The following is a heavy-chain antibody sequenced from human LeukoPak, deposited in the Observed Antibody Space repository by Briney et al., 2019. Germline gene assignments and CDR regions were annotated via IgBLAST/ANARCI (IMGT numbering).Heavy chain of an antibody. CDR2: IYSGGDT. CDR1: GFTASNNY. Sequence: PGGSLRLSCAASGFTASNNYMNWVRQTLGRGLEWVSLIYSGGDTSYAESVKGRFTVSRDHSKHTLYLQMNSLRAEDTAVYYCARSMGLLWFGEANPAGYFDDWGQGTLVTVSS. V-gene: IGHV3-66*01. CDR3: ARSMGLLWFGEANPAGYFDD. J-gene: IGHJ4*02. D-gene: IGHD3-10*01.